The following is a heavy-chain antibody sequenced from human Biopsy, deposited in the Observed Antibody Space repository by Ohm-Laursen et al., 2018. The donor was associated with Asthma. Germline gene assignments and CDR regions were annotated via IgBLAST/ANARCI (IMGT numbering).Heavy chain of an antibody. V-gene: IGHV1-69*01. CDR2: INSVFGTT. D-gene: IGHD2-2*01. J-gene: IGHJ4*02. Sequence: SSVKVSCKSLGGTFNTYVIGWVRQAPGQGLEWMGGINSVFGTTNYPQKFQDRVTITADDSTSTVYMELSSLRSEDTAVYYCARKAGSCISRTCYSLDFWGQGTLVIVSS. CDR1: GGTFNTYV. CDR3: ARKAGSCISRTCYSLDF.